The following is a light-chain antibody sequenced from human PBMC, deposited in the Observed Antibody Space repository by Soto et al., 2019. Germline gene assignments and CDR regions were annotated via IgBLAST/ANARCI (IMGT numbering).Light chain of an antibody. CDR1: QTVFFSTNNKNY. J-gene: IGKJ1*01. V-gene: IGKV4-1*01. CDR3: QQYYDAPRT. CDR2: WAS. Sequence: DIVMTQSPDSLAVSLGERATIKCESSQTVFFSTNNKNYLAWYQQRPGQPPKLLISWASIRESGVPDRFSGSGSGTHFTLTIDRLQAEDVAIYYGQQYYDAPRTFGQGAKVEIK.